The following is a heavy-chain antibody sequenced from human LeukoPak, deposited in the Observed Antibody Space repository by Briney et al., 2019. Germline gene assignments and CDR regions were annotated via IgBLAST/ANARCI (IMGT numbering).Heavy chain of an antibody. J-gene: IGHJ4*02. CDR1: GFTFDDYA. CDR3: AKDLPFRSSSWYDLSFDH. V-gene: IGHV3-9*01. CDR2: ISWRSGSI. Sequence: GGSLRLSCVASGFTFDDYAMHWVRQAPGKGLEWVSGISWRSGSIGYADSVKGRFTISRDKAKNSLNLQMNSLRAEDTALYYCAKDLPFRSSSWYDLSFDHWGQGTLVTVSS. D-gene: IGHD6-13*01.